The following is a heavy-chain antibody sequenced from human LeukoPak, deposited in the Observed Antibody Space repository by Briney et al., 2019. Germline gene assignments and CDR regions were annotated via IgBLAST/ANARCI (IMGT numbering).Heavy chain of an antibody. V-gene: IGHV4-39*06. CDR1: GGPISSSSYY. CDR3: ATRGDYSDTSGDAYDALDI. CDR2: AGHSGSP. D-gene: IGHD3-22*01. J-gene: IGHJ3*02. Sequence: PETLSLTCTVSGGPISSSSYYWGWIRQPPGKGLEWIGDAGHSGSPDYNPSLKGRLTVSADPSKTQFPLKLTSVTAADTAVYYCATRGDYSDTSGDAYDALDIWGQGTMVTVSS.